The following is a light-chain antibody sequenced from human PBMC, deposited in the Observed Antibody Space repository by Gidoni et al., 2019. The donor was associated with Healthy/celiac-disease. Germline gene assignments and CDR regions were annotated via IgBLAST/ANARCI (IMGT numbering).Light chain of an antibody. CDR3: QQSYSTPLT. CDR1: QSISSY. J-gene: IGKJ4*01. CDR2: AAS. Sequence: DIQMTQSPSSLSASVGDRVTITCRASQSISSYLNWYQQKPGKAPKLLIYAASSLQSGVPSRFSGSGSGTDFTLTISSLQPEDFATYYCQQSYSTPLTFGGXTKEEIK. V-gene: IGKV1-39*01.